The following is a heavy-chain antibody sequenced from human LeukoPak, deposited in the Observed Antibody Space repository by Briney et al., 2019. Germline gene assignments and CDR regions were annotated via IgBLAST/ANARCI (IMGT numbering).Heavy chain of an antibody. CDR3: ARDGDGYCSS. J-gene: IGHJ5*01. CDR1: GFTFSSYS. V-gene: IGHV3-21*01. Sequence: GGSLRLSCAASGFTFSSYSMNWVRQAPGKGLEWVSSISSSSSYIYYADSVKGRFTISRDNAKNSLYLQMNSLRTAHTAVSYRARDGDGYCSSWGQGTLVTGSS. CDR2: ISSSSSYI. D-gene: IGHD6-13*01.